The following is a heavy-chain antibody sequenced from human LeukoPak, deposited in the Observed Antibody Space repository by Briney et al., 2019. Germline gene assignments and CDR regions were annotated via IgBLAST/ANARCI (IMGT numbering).Heavy chain of an antibody. Sequence: SETLSLTCAVYGGSFSGYYWSWIRQPPGKGLEWIGEINHSGSTNYNPSLKSRVTISVDTSKNQFSLKLSSVTAADTAVYYCAGQGYSYGYYYLDYWGQGTLVTVSS. CDR2: INHSGST. CDR3: AGQGYSYGYYYLDY. J-gene: IGHJ4*02. CDR1: GGSFSGYY. D-gene: IGHD5-18*01. V-gene: IGHV4-34*01.